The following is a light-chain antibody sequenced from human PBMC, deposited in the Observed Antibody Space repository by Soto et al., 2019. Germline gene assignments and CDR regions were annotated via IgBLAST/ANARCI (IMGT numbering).Light chain of an antibody. CDR2: GAS. Sequence: EIVMTQSPRTLSFSPGERATLSCRASQSVSSSYLAWYQQKPGQAPRLLIYGASSRATGIPDRFSGSGSGTDFTLTISRLEPEDFAVYYCQQYGSSPVITFGQGTRLEIK. V-gene: IGKV3-20*01. CDR1: QSVSSSY. J-gene: IGKJ5*01. CDR3: QQYGSSPVIT.